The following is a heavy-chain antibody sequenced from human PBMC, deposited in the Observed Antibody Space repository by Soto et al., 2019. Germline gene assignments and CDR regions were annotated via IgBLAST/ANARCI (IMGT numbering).Heavy chain of an antibody. J-gene: IGHJ4*02. CDR3: AKTFYGDPYYFDY. D-gene: IGHD3-10*01. CDR1: GFTFSGSA. CDR2: ISYDGSNK. Sequence: GGSLRLSCAASGFTFSGSAIHWVRQAPGKGLEWVAVISYDGSNKYYADSVKGRFTISRDNSKNTLYLQMNSLRAEDTAVYYCAKTFYGDPYYFDYWGQGTLVTVSS. V-gene: IGHV3-30*18.